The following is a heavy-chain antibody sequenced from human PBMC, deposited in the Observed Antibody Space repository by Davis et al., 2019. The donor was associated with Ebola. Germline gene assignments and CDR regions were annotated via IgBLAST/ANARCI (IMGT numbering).Heavy chain of an antibody. D-gene: IGHD3-3*01. V-gene: IGHV4-39*07. CDR3: ARGRGITIFGVVGGRLDY. CDR1: GGSISSGDYY. J-gene: IGHJ4*02. Sequence: SETLSLTCTVSGGSISSGDYYWSWIRQPPGKGLEWIGEINHSGSTNYNPSLKSRVTISVDTSKNQFSLKLSSVTAADTAVYYCARGRGITIFGVVGGRLDYWGQGTLVTVSS. CDR2: INHSGST.